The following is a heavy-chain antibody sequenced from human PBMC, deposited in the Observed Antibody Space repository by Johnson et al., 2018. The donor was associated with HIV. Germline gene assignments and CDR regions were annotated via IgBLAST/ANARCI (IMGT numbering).Heavy chain of an antibody. V-gene: IGHV3-33*01. Sequence: QVQLVESGGGVVQPGRSLRLSCAASGFTFSSYGMHWVRQAPGKGLEWVAVIWYDGSNKYYADSVEDRFTISRDNSKNTLYLQMNSLRAEDTAVYYCARDRQSGGGDADAFDIWGQGTLVSVSS. CDR2: IWYDGSNK. CDR1: GFTFSSYG. J-gene: IGHJ3*02. D-gene: IGHD3-16*01. CDR3: ARDRQSGGGDADAFDI.